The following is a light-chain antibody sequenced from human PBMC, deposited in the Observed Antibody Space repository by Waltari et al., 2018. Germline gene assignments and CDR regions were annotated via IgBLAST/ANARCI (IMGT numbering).Light chain of an antibody. CDR2: EVT. J-gene: IGLJ2*01. V-gene: IGLV2-23*02. CDR3: LSFVTGTSVV. CDR1: PTTLGSYNL. Sequence: QSALTQPASVSGSPGQSITIPCPGTPTTLGSYNLVSWYQHHPGRAPKLLIYEVTKRPSGVSGRFSGSKSGNTASLTVSGLRPEDEASYYCLSFVTGTSVVFGGGTRLTVL.